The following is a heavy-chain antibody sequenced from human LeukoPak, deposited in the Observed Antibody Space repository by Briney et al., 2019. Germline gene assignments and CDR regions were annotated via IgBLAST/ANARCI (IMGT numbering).Heavy chain of an antibody. Sequence: PSETLSLTCTVSGGSISSYYWSWIRQPAGKGLEWIGRIYTSGSTNYNPSLKSRVTMSVDTSKNQFSLKLSSVTAADTAVYYCARELVGARDDAFDIWGQGTMVTVSS. V-gene: IGHV4-4*07. CDR1: GGSISSYY. CDR2: IYTSGST. CDR3: ARELVGARDDAFDI. D-gene: IGHD1-26*01. J-gene: IGHJ3*02.